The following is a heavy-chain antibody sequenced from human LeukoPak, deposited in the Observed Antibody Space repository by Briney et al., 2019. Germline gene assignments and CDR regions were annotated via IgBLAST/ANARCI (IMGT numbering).Heavy chain of an antibody. Sequence: GSVKVSCKASGYTFTSYGISWVRQAPGQGLEWMGWISAYNGNTNYAQKLQGRVTMTTDTSTSTAYMGLRSLRSDDTAVYYCARDDTYSSGLSAFDYWGQGTLVTVSS. J-gene: IGHJ4*02. D-gene: IGHD6-19*01. CDR3: ARDDTYSSGLSAFDY. V-gene: IGHV1-18*01. CDR2: ISAYNGNT. CDR1: GYTFTSYG.